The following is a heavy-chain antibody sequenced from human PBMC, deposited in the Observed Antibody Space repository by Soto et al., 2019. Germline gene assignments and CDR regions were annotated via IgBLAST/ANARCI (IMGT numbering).Heavy chain of an antibody. D-gene: IGHD2-15*01. Sequence: EVQLVESGGGLVQPGGSLRLSCAASGFTFSYYWMACVRQAPGKGLEWVANMNQDGSLIKYVGSVSGRFTISRDNVKKLLFLQMNGLRAEDTAMYYCARDTRYSTCDYWATETLVTVS. V-gene: IGHV3-7*01. CDR2: MNQDGSLI. CDR3: ARDTRYSTCDY. CDR1: GFTFSYYW. J-gene: IGHJ4*02.